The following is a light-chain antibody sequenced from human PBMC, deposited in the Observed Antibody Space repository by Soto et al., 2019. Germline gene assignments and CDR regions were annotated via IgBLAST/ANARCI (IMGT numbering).Light chain of an antibody. J-gene: IGLJ3*02. Sequence: QLVLTQSPSVSASLGASVKLTCTLSSGYSTYAIAWHQQQSEKGPRFLMKINYDGTHSKGDGFFDRFSGSSSGAERHLTISSLQSEDEADYYCQSLGTGIQVFGGGTKLTVL. V-gene: IGLV4-69*01. CDR1: SGYSTYA. CDR3: QSLGTGIQV. CDR2: INYDGTH.